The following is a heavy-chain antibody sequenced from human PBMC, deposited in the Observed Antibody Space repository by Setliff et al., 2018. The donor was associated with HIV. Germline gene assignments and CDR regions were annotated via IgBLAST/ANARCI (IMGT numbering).Heavy chain of an antibody. V-gene: IGHV4-34*01. D-gene: IGHD3-22*01. J-gene: IGHJ4*02. CDR1: GGSFSGYY. CDR3: VASSSCSCRLNF. CDR2: VNHGGST. Sequence: LSLTCAVYGGSFSGYYSWIRQAPGKGLEWIGEVNHGGSTHHNASLKSRLTISIDTSKKQFSLKLTSVTAADAAVYYCVASSSCSCRLNFWGPGTLVTVSS.